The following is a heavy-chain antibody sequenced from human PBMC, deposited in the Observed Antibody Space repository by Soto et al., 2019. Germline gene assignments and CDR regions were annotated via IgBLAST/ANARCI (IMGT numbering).Heavy chain of an antibody. CDR3: AREVGHTQFNENTAMERAQYYYYYYGMDV. Sequence: ANPSETLSLTCTVSGGSISSGGYYWSWIRQHPGKGLEGIGYSYYGGSTYYNPSLKSRVTISVDTSKNQFSLKLSSVTAADTAVYYCAREVGHTQFNENTAMERAQYYYYYYGMDVWGQGTTVTVSS. CDR1: GGSISSGGYY. J-gene: IGHJ6*02. D-gene: IGHD5-18*01. V-gene: IGHV4-31*03. CDR2: SYYGGST.